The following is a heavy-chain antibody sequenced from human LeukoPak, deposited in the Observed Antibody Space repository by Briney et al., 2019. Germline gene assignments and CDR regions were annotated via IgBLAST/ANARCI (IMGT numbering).Heavy chain of an antibody. Sequence: SETLSLTCSVSGGSIHTYYWTWIRQPPGKGLEWIGNVYYSGTTYYNPSLKSRLTISVDTSKNQFSLKLSSVTAADTAVYYCARERPLRPNRPSTFDYWGQGTLVTVSS. CDR2: VYYSGTT. V-gene: IGHV4-59*12. CDR3: ARERPLRPNRPSTFDY. D-gene: IGHD3-16*01. J-gene: IGHJ4*02. CDR1: GGSIHTYY.